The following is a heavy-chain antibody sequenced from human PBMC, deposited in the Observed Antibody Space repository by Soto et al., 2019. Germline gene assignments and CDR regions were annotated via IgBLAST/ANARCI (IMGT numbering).Heavy chain of an antibody. J-gene: IGHJ3*02. CDR2: IYYSGST. V-gene: IGHV4-61*01. CDR1: GGSVSSGSYY. Sequence: SETLSLTCTVSGGSVSSGSYYWSWIRQPPGKGLEWIGYIYYSGSTNYNPSLKSRVTISVDTSKNQFSLKLSSVTAADTAVYYCASSRGVLRYFDWTGNDAFDIWGQGTMVTVSS. D-gene: IGHD3-9*01. CDR3: ASSRGVLRYFDWTGNDAFDI.